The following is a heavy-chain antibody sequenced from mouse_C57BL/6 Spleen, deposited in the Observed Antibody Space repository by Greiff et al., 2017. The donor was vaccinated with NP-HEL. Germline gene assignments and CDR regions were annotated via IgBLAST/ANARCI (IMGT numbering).Heavy chain of an antibody. CDR2: IDPSDSYT. D-gene: IGHD2-2*01. J-gene: IGHJ3*01. CDR3: ARREGYRFAY. V-gene: IGHV1-50*01. CDR1: GYTFTSYW. Sequence: QVQLQQPGAELVKPGASVKLSCKASGYTFTSYWMQWVKQRPGQGLEWIGEIDPSDSYTNYNQKFKGKATLTVDTSSSTAYMQLSSLTSEDSAVYYCARREGYRFAYWGQGTLVTVSA.